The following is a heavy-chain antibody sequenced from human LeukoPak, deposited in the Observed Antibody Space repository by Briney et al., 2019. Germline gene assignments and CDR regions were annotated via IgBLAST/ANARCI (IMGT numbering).Heavy chain of an antibody. CDR3: ASTGDIVATGDENWFDP. J-gene: IGHJ5*02. CDR1: GGTFSSYA. V-gene: IGHV1-69*05. Sequence: GASVKFSCKASGGTFSSYAISWVRQAPGQGLEWMGGIIPIFGTANYAQKFQGRVTITTDESTSTAYMELSSLRSEDTAVYYCASTGDIVATGDENWFDPWGQGTLVTVSS. D-gene: IGHD5-12*01. CDR2: IIPIFGTA.